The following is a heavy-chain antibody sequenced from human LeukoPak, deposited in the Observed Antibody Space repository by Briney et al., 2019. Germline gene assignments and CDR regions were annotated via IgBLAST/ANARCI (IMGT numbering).Heavy chain of an antibody. CDR3: AKDPQDYRSGSYPSL. D-gene: IGHD3-10*01. CDR2: IGSSSNYI. J-gene: IGHJ4*02. V-gene: IGHV3-21*01. Sequence: GGSLRLSCAASGFTFSYYSMNWVRQAPGKGLEWVSSIGSSSNYIYYADSVKGRFTISRDNAKNSLYLQMNSLRAEDTAVYYCAKDPQDYRSGSYPSLWGQGTLVTVSS. CDR1: GFTFSYYS.